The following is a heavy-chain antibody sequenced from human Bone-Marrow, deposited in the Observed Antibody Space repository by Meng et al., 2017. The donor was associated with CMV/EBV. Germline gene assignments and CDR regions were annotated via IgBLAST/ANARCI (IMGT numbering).Heavy chain of an antibody. CDR1: GGSVSSGSYY. V-gene: IGHV4-61*01. CDR2: IYYSGST. CDR3: ARGTFSSTSL. Sequence: LTCTVSGGSVSSGSYYWSWIRQPPGKGLEWIGYIYYSGSTNYNPSLKSRVTISVDTSKNQFSLKLSSVTAADTAVYYCARGTFSSTSLWGQGTLVTVSS. J-gene: IGHJ4*02. D-gene: IGHD2-2*01.